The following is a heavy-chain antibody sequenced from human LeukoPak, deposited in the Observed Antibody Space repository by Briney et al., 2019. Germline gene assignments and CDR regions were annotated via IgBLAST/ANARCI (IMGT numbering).Heavy chain of an antibody. CDR3: ARVKAYDSSGYYVGRFDY. CDR2: MNPNSGNT. Sequence: ASVKVSCKTSGYTFTNYDIIWVRQATGQGLEWMGWMNPNSGNTVHAQKFQGRVAMTRNTSISTAHLEVTSLRSEDTAVYYCARVKAYDSSGYYVGRFDYWGQGTLVTVSS. D-gene: IGHD3-22*01. V-gene: IGHV1-8*01. CDR1: GYTFTNYD. J-gene: IGHJ4*02.